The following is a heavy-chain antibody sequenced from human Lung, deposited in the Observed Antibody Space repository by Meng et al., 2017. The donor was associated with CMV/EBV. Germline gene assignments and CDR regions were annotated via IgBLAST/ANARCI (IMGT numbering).Heavy chain of an antibody. V-gene: IGHV4-4*02. Sequence: EVQGSRPGLVKPSGTLSLTCVVSGGSISSSYWWTWVRQSPGKGLEWIGEMYHSGTTNYNPSLKSRVTISMGKSNNQLSLKLNSVTAADTAVYYCATRESRDGHNPYWGQGTLVTVSS. J-gene: IGHJ4*02. D-gene: IGHD5-24*01. CDR1: GGSISSSYW. CDR3: ATRESRDGHNPY. CDR2: MYHSGTT.